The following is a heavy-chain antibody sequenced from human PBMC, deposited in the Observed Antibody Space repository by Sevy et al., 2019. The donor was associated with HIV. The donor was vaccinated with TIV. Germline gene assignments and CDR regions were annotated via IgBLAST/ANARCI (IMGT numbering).Heavy chain of an antibody. CDR1: GGTFSSYA. CDR2: IIPIFGTA. CDR3: ARACTGGVCYSYYYGMDV. V-gene: IGHV1-69*13. Sequence: ASVKVSCKASGGTFSSYAISWVRQAPGQGLEWMGGIIPIFGTANYGQKFQGRVTITADESTSTAYMELSSLRSEDTAVYCCARACTGGVCYSYYYGMDVWGQGTTVTVSS. J-gene: IGHJ6*02. D-gene: IGHD2-8*02.